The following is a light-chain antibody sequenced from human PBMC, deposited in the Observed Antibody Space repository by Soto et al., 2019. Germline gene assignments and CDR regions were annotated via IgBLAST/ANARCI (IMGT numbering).Light chain of an antibody. J-gene: IGKJ2*01. Sequence: DIQMTQSPSTLSASVGDRVTITCRASQSISSWLASYQQKPGKAPKLLIYDASSLESGVPSRFSRSGSGTEFTLTICSLQPDDFATYYCQKYNSYSRTFGQGTKLEIK. CDR1: QSISSW. V-gene: IGKV1-5*01. CDR3: QKYNSYSRT. CDR2: DAS.